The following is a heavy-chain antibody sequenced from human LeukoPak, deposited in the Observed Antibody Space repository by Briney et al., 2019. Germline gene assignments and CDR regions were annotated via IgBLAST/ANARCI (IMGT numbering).Heavy chain of an antibody. CDR3: VRDPSNAGNWFDL. Sequence: VGSLRLSCAASGFNPRDYWMHWVRQAPGGGLVWVSRLGTDGTYTNYADSVTGRLTISRDNAKNTLYLQMDGLRAEDTSFYYCVRDPSNAGNWFDLWGQGTLVTVSS. J-gene: IGHJ5*02. D-gene: IGHD4-11*01. V-gene: IGHV3-74*01. CDR1: GFNPRDYW. CDR2: LGTDGTYT.